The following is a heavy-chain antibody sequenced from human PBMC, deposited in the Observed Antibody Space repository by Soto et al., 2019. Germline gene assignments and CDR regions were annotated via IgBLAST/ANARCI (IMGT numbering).Heavy chain of an antibody. CDR1: GVTFSSFS. Sequence: EVQLVESGGGLVKPGGSLRLSCAASGVTFSSFSFNWVRQAPGKGLEWVSFILSSGGSIYYAGSGKGRFTISRDNAKNSLYLQMNSLKDEDTAVYYCVRDSGEQLVRRGVYYYYMDVWGKGTPVTVSS. CDR2: ILSSGGSI. V-gene: IGHV3-21*01. J-gene: IGHJ6*03. D-gene: IGHD6-6*01. CDR3: VRDSGEQLVRRGVYYYYMDV.